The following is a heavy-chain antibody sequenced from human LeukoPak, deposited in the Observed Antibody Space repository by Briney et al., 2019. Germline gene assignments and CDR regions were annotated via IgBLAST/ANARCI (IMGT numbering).Heavy chain of an antibody. CDR2: ISGSGNST. Sequence: PGGTLRLSCAASGFIFSSYGMSWVRQAPGKGLEWVSAISGSGNSTYYADSVKGRFTISRDNSKNTLYLQMNSLRAEDTAVYYCAKAPLSWFGELFREPFDYWGQGTLVTVSS. CDR3: AKAPLSWFGELFREPFDY. J-gene: IGHJ4*02. V-gene: IGHV3-23*01. D-gene: IGHD3-10*01. CDR1: GFIFSSYG.